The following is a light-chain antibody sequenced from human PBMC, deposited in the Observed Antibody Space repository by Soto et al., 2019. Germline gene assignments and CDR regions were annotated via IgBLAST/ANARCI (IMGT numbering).Light chain of an antibody. Sequence: QSALTQPASVSGSLGQAITISCTGTSSDVGGYNLVSWYQQHPGKAPKLMIYEVTKRPSGVSNRFSASKSGDTASLTISGLQAEDEADYYCCSYAGTSSYDFGTGTKVTVL. CDR1: SSDVGGYNL. V-gene: IGLV2-23*02. CDR3: CSYAGTSSYD. CDR2: EVT. J-gene: IGLJ1*01.